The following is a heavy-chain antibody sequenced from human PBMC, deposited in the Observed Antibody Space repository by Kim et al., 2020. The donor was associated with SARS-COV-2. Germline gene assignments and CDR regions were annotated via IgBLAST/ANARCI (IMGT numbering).Heavy chain of an antibody. V-gene: IGHV5-51*01. J-gene: IGHJ4*02. Sequence: YGPSFQGKVTITANKSISTAYLRWSSLKASDTAMYYCARSSTAMVNIFDCWGQGTLVTVSS. D-gene: IGHD5-18*01. CDR3: ARSSTAMVNIFDC.